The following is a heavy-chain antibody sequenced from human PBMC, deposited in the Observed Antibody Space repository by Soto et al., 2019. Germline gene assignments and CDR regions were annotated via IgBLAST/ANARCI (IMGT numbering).Heavy chain of an antibody. CDR3: AKSPNFYCSSPNCYKYYFDH. CDR2: ISYDGSNQ. D-gene: IGHD2-2*02. J-gene: IGHJ4*02. V-gene: IGHV3-30*18. CDR1: GFTFNIYG. Sequence: GGSLRLSCAASGFTFNIYGMHWVRQAPDKGLEWVALISYDGSNQYYADSVKGRFTISRDNSKNTLYLQMNSLRPEDTAVYYCAKSPNFYCSSPNCYKYYFDHWGQGTRVTVSS.